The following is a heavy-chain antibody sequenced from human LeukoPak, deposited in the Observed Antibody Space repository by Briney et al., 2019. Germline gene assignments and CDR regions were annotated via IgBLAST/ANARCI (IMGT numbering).Heavy chain of an antibody. CDR2: LYSGGST. V-gene: IGHV3-66*02. Sequence: PGGSLRLSCAAPGFTVFGNYMSWVRQAPGKGLEWVSVLYSGGSTYYADSVKGRFTISRDNSNNTLYLQMNSLRAEDTAVYYCARGLDTMVRGVILDYWGQGTLVTLSS. J-gene: IGHJ4*02. CDR1: GFTVFGNY. CDR3: ARGLDTMVRGVILDY. D-gene: IGHD3-10*01.